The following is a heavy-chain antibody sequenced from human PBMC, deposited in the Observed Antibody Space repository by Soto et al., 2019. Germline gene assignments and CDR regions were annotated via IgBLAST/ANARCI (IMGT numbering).Heavy chain of an antibody. CDR1: GFTFSSYA. V-gene: IGHV3-23*01. CDR2: ISGSGGST. J-gene: IGHJ5*02. Sequence: PGGSLRLSCAASGFTFSSYAMSWVRQAPGKGLEWVSAISGSGGSTYYADSVKGRFTISRDNSKNTLYLQMNSLRAEDTAVYYCAKSDSGYYSSGYYCPPDHCVKGTLVTVPS. CDR3: AKSDSGYYSSGYYCPPDH. D-gene: IGHD3-22*01.